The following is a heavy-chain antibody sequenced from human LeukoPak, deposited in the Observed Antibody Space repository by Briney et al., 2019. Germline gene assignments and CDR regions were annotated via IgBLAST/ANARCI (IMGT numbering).Heavy chain of an antibody. CDR3: AKDLGAETNRYYYGMDV. J-gene: IGHJ6*02. V-gene: IGHV3-30*18. Sequence: GGSLRLSCAASGFNFSSYGMHWVRQAPGKGLEWVAVISYDGSNKYYADSVKGRFTISRDNSKNTLYLQMNSLRAEDTAVYYCAKDLGAETNRYYYGMDVWGQGTTVTVSS. CDR1: GFNFSSYG. CDR2: ISYDGSNK. D-gene: IGHD1-1*01.